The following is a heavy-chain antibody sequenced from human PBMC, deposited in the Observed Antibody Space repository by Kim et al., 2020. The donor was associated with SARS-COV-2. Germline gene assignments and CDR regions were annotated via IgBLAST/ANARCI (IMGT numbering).Heavy chain of an antibody. CDR2: INTYNADT. CDR3: ARDCGADCTSNRGGFYFDY. D-gene: IGHD2-2*01. Sequence: ASVKVSCKASGYTFSSYAIHWVRQAPGQSLEWMGWINTYNADTRYLQSFQGRVTITRDTSASTAYIYLSSLRSEDTAVYYCARDCGADCTSNRGGFYFDYWGQGTLVTVSS. J-gene: IGHJ4*02. CDR1: GYTFSSYA. V-gene: IGHV1-3*04.